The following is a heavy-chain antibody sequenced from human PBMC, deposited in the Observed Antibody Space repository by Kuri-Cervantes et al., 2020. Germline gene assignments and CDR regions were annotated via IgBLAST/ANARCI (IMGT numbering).Heavy chain of an antibody. J-gene: IGHJ3*02. CDR3: ARGTYYGDYIPAAFDI. D-gene: IGHD4-17*01. V-gene: IGHV1-2*04. Sequence: ASVKVSCKASGYTFTGYYMHWVRQAPGQGLEWMGWINPNSGGTNYAQKFQGWVTMTTDTSTSTAYMELRSLRSDDTAVYYCARGTYYGDYIPAAFDIWGQGTMVTVSS. CDR1: GYTFTGYY. CDR2: INPNSGGT.